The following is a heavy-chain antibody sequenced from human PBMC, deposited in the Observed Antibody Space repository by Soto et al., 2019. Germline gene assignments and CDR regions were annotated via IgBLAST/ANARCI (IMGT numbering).Heavy chain of an antibody. Sequence: QVQLVESGGGVVQPGRSLRLSCAASGFTFSSYGMHWVRQAPGKGLEWVAVISYDGSNKYYADSVKGRFTISRDNSKNTLYLQMNSLRAEDTAVYYCAKDWGERGYSYGSTPDYWGQGTLVTVSS. CDR1: GFTFSSYG. J-gene: IGHJ4*02. CDR2: ISYDGSNK. CDR3: AKDWGERGYSYGSTPDY. D-gene: IGHD5-18*01. V-gene: IGHV3-30*18.